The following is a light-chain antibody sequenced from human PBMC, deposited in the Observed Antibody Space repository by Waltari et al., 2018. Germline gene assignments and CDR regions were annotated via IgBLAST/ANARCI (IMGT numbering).Light chain of an antibody. CDR3: QSADSSGTYAV. V-gene: IGLV3-25*03. Sequence: SYELTEPPSVSVSPGQTARSTCSGDELPKQYAYWYQQKPGQAPVLVIYKDSERPSGLPERFSGSSSGTTVTLTISGVQAEDEADYYCQSADSSGTYAVFGGGTQLTVL. CDR1: ELPKQY. CDR2: KDS. J-gene: IGLJ7*01.